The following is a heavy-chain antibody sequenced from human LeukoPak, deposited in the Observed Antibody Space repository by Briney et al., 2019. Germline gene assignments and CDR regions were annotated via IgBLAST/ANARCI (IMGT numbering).Heavy chain of an antibody. J-gene: IGHJ4*02. V-gene: IGHV3-48*02. D-gene: IGHD3-22*01. Sequence: TGGSLRLSCAASGFTFSSYSMNWVRQAPGKGLEWVSYISSGGSTIYYADTVKGRFTISRDNARNSLYLQMNGLTDEDTAVYYCAREPPGNYDDSGHYYAYFDCWGQGALVTVSS. CDR1: GFTFSSYS. CDR2: ISSGGSTI. CDR3: AREPPGNYDDSGHYYAYFDC.